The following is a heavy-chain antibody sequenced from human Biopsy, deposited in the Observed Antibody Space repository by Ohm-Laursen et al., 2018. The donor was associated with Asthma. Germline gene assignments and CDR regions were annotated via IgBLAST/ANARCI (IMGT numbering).Heavy chain of an antibody. CDR2: INSVLGTT. J-gene: IGHJ4*02. CDR3: ARKAGSCISRTCYSLDF. D-gene: IGHD2-2*01. V-gene: IGHV1-69*01. CDR1: GGTFNTYV. Sequence: SSVKVSCKSLGGTFNTYVIGWARQAPGQGLEWMGGINSVLGTTTYPQKFQDRVTITADDSTSTVYMELSSLRSEDTAVYYCARKAGSCISRTCYSLDFWGQGTLVIVSS.